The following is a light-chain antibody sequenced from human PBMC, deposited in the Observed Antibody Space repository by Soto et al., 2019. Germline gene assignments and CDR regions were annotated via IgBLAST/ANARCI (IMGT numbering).Light chain of an antibody. V-gene: IGLV4-69*01. CDR3: QTWGTGIHYV. Sequence: QLVLTQSPSASASLGASVTLTCTLSSGHSSYAIAWHQQQLEKGPRHLMKLNSDGSHSKGDGIPDRFSGSSSGAERYLTISSLQSEDEADYYCQTWGTGIHYVFGTGTKLTVL. J-gene: IGLJ1*01. CDR2: LNSDGSH. CDR1: SGHSSYA.